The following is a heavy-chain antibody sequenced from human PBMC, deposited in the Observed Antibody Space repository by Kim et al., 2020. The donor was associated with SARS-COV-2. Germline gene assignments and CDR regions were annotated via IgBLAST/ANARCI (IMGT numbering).Heavy chain of an antibody. J-gene: IGHJ2*01. CDR3: VRVRNYYDSSGYYPTRYFDL. D-gene: IGHD3-22*01. Sequence: SETLSLTCTVSGDSISDYYWSWIRQPPGKGLEWIGYIYYSGSTNYNPSLKTRVTISVDTSKNQFSLKLSSVTAADTALYYCVRVRNYYDSSGYYPTRYFDLWGRGTLVTVYS. V-gene: IGHV4-59*01. CDR1: GDSISDYY. CDR2: IYYSGST.